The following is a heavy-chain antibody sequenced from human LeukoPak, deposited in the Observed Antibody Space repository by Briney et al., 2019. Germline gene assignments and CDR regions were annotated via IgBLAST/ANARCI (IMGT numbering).Heavy chain of an antibody. CDR3: AKDSYSKGDY. CDR2: ISYDGSNK. J-gene: IGHJ4*02. D-gene: IGHD5-18*01. Sequence: GGSLRLSCAASGFTFSSYGMHWVRQAPGKGLEWVAVISYDGSNKYYADSVKGRFTISRDNAKNSLYLQMNSLRAEDTGVYYCAKDSYSKGDYWGQGVLVTVSS. V-gene: IGHV3-30*18. CDR1: GFTFSSYG.